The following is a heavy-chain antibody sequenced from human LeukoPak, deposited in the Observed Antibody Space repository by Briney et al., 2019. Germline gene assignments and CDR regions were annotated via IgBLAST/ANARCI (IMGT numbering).Heavy chain of an antibody. CDR3: ATGPPWGEWLLPY. CDR1: GYTLTELS. CDR2: FDPEDGET. D-gene: IGHD3-3*01. V-gene: IGHV1-24*01. Sequence: GASVKVPCKVSGYTLTELSMHWVRQAPGKGLEWMGGFDPEDGETIYAQKFQGRVTMTEDTSTDTAYMELSSLRSEDTAVYYCATGPPWGEWLLPYWGQGTLVTVSS. J-gene: IGHJ4*02.